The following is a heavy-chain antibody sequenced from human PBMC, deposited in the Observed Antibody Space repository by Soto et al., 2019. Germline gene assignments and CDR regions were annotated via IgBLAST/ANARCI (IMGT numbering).Heavy chain of an antibody. V-gene: IGHV3-7*01. J-gene: IGHJ4*02. CDR3: ATSYGNAWYTY. Sequence: GGFGRPSCCASMLTFMIYLITWVRQAPGKGLEWVANIKQDGSEKNYVDSVKGRFTISRDNAKNSLYLQMNSLRVEDTAVYYCATSYGNAWYTYWGQGTQVTVSS. CDR2: IKQDGSEK. CDR1: MLTFMIYL. D-gene: IGHD6-13*01.